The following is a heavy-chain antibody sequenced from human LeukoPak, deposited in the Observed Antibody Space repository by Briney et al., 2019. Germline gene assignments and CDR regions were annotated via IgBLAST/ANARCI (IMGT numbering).Heavy chain of an antibody. J-gene: IGHJ3*02. V-gene: IGHV4-34*01. Sequence: SETLSLTCAVYGGSFSGYYWSWIRQPPGKGLEWIGEINHSGSTNYNPSLKSRVTISVGTSKNQFSLKLSSVTAADTAVYYCARMPYSYGLDIWGQGTMVTVSS. CDR2: INHSGST. CDR1: GGSFSGYY. CDR3: ARMPYSYGLDI. D-gene: IGHD5-18*01.